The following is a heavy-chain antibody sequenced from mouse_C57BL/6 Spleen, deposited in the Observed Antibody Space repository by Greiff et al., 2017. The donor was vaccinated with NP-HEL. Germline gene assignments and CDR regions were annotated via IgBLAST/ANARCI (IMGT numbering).Heavy chain of an antibody. J-gene: IGHJ2*01. CDR1: GFNIKDYY. CDR2: IDPADGET. Sequence: EVQLQQSGAELVKPGASVKLSCTASGFNIKDYYMHWVKQRTEQGLEWIGRIDPADGETKYAQKFQGKATITADTSSNTAYLQLSRLTCEDTAVYYGARGGYGLYYFDYWGQGTTLTVAS. D-gene: IGHD2-10*02. CDR3: ARGGYGLYYFDY. V-gene: IGHV14-2*01.